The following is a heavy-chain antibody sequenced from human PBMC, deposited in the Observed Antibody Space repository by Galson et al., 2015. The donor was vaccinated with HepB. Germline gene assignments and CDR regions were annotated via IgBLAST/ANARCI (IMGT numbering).Heavy chain of an antibody. D-gene: IGHD6-13*01. Sequence: SVKVSCKASRYTFTSYYMHWVRQAPGQGLEWMGIINPSGGSTSYAQKFQGRVTMTRDTSTSTVYMELSSLRSEDTAVYYCAEGSSWYWAGFDYWGQGTLVTVSS. CDR1: RYTFTSYY. CDR3: AEGSSWYWAGFDY. J-gene: IGHJ4*02. CDR2: INPSGGST. V-gene: IGHV1-46*01.